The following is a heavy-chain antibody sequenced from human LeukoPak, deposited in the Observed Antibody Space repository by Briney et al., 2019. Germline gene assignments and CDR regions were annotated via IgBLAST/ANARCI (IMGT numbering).Heavy chain of an antibody. CDR3: AKMTDDIVVVILDY. Sequence: GGSLRLSCAASGLSFSTYAMSWVRQAPGKGLEWVSAISSGGGSTYYAASVKGRFAISRDNSKNTLNLQMNSLRAEDTALYYCAKMTDDIVVVILDYWGQGTLVTVSS. CDR1: GLSFSTYA. J-gene: IGHJ4*02. V-gene: IGHV3-23*01. D-gene: IGHD2-15*01. CDR2: ISSGGGST.